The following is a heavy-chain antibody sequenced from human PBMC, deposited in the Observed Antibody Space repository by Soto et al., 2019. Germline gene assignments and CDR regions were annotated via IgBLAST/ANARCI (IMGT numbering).Heavy chain of an antibody. D-gene: IGHD3-3*01. CDR1: GYTFTSYY. V-gene: IGHV1-46*01. J-gene: IGHJ6*02. CDR2: INPSGGST. Sequence: ASVKVSCKASGYTFTSYYMHWVRQAPGQGLEWMGIINPSGGSTSYAQKFQGRVTMTRDTSTSTVYMELSSLRSEDTAVYYCARDVGDFWSGYSYGMDVWGQGTTVTVSS. CDR3: ARDVGDFWSGYSYGMDV.